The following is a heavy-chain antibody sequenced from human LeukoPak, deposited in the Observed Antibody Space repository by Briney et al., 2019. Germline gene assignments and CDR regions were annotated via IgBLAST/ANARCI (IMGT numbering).Heavy chain of an antibody. CDR2: IYYSGST. V-gene: IGHV4-59*12. CDR3: TRDHHYDDCCSDYYNYYYYMDV. D-gene: IGHD3-3*01. CDR1: GGSISSYY. J-gene: IGHJ6*03. Sequence: SETLSLTCTVSGGSISSYYWSWIRQPPGKGLEWIGYIYYSGSTNYNPSLKSRVTISVDTSKNQFSLKLSSVTAADTAVYYCTRDHHYDDCCSDYYNYYYYMDVWGKGTTVTVSS.